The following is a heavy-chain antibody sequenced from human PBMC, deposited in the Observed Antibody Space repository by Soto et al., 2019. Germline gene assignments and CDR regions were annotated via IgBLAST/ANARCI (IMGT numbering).Heavy chain of an antibody. Sequence: GESLKISCKCSGYSFTSYWIGWVRQMPGKGLEWMGIIYPGDSDTRYSPSFQGQVTISADKSISTAYLQWSSLKASDTAMYYCARNTLFDYYYYGMDVWGQGTTVTVSS. CDR2: IYPGDSDT. J-gene: IGHJ6*02. CDR3: ARNTLFDYYYYGMDV. CDR1: GYSFTSYW. D-gene: IGHD3-10*01. V-gene: IGHV5-51*01.